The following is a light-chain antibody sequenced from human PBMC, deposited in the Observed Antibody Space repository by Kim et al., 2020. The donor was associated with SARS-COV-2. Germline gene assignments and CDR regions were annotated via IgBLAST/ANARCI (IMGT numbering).Light chain of an antibody. CDR3: QVWDTGSDHWV. V-gene: IGLV3-21*04. CDR1: NIGGKS. CDR2: YNS. J-gene: IGLJ3*02. Sequence: SYELTQPPSVSVAPGNTARITCGGNNIGGKSVHWYQQKSGQAPVLVIYYNSDRPSGIPERFSGFNSGNTATLTISWVEVGDEADYYCQVWDTGSDHWVFGGGTQLTVL.